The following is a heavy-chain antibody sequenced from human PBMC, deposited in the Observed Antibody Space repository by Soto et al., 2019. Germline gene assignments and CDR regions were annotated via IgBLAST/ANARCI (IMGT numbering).Heavy chain of an antibody. CDR2: IYYSGST. Sequence: QVQLQESGPGLVQPSETLSLTCTVSGGSVSSGSYYWSWIRQPPGKGLEWIGYIYYSGSTNYNPSLKSRVTISVDTSKNQFSLKLSSVTAADTAVYYCARVSFVPSGTGAFDIWGQGTMVTVSS. V-gene: IGHV4-61*01. D-gene: IGHD3-9*01. J-gene: IGHJ3*02. CDR1: GGSVSSGSYY. CDR3: ARVSFVPSGTGAFDI.